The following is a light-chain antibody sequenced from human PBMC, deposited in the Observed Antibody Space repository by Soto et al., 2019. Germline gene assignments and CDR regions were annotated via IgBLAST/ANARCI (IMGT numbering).Light chain of an antibody. CDR1: QSVTNSY. J-gene: IGKJ1*01. V-gene: IGKV3-15*01. CDR2: GAS. Sequence: IVMTQSPATLSVSPGERATLSCRASQSVTNSYLAWYQQKPGQAPRLLIFGASTRAAGIPARFSGSGSGTEFTLTISSLQSEDFAVYYCQQYNDWPTFGQGTKVDIK. CDR3: QQYNDWPT.